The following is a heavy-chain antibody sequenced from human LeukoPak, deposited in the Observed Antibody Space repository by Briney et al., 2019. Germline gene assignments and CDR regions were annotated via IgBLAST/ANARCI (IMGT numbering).Heavy chain of an antibody. CDR3: ARRRRSSVAGDDY. CDR2: ISSSSSYI. Sequence: GGSLRLSCAASGFTFSSYSMNWVRQAPGKGLEWVSSISSSSSYIYYADSVKGRFTISRDNAKTSLYLQMNSLRAEDTAVYYCARRRRSSVAGDDYWGQGTLVTVSS. D-gene: IGHD6-19*01. V-gene: IGHV3-21*01. J-gene: IGHJ4*02. CDR1: GFTFSSYS.